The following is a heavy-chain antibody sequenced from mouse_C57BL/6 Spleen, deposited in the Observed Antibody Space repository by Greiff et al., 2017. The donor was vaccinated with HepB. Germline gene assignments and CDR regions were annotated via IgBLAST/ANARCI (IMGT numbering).Heavy chain of an antibody. D-gene: IGHD1-1*01. J-gene: IGHJ4*01. V-gene: IGHV1-7*01. CDR1: GYTFNSYW. CDR2: INPSSGYT. CDR3: ARWNYGSSPMDY. Sequence: SGAELAKPGGSVKLSCKASGYTFNSYWMDRGKQRPGQGLEWIGYINPSSGYTKYNQKFKDKATLTADKSSSTAYMQLSSLTYEDSAVYYCARWNYGSSPMDYWGQGTSVTVSS.